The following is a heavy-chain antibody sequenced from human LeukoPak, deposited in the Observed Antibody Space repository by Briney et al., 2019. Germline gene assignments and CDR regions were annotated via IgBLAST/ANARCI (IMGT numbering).Heavy chain of an antibody. CDR3: TTAVLWTLTIFGVATDY. J-gene: IGHJ4*02. D-gene: IGHD3-3*01. CDR1: GFTFSSYS. Sequence: GGSLRLSCAASGFTFSSYSMNWVRQAPGKGLEWVSSISSSSSYIYYADSVKGRFTISRDNAKNSLYLQMNSLKTEDTAVYYCTTAVLWTLTIFGVATDYWGQGTLVTVSS. CDR2: ISSSSSYI. V-gene: IGHV3-21*03.